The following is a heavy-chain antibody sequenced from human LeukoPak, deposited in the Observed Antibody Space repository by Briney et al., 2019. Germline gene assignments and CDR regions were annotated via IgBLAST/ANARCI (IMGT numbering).Heavy chain of an antibody. V-gene: IGHV1-69*13. CDR3: ARDLLGLHAFDI. CDR1: GYTFNTNY. J-gene: IGHJ3*02. CDR2: IIPIFGTA. D-gene: IGHD2-15*01. Sequence: ASVKVSCKASGYTFNTNYIHWVRQAPGQGLEWMGGIIPIFGTANYAQKFQGRVTITADESTSTAYMELGSLRSEDTAVYYCARDLLGLHAFDIWGQGTMVTVSS.